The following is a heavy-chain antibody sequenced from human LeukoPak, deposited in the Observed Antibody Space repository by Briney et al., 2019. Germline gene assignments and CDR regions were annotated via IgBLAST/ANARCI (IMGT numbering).Heavy chain of an antibody. CDR2: IYYSGST. D-gene: IGHD5-18*01. Sequence: SETLSLTCTVSGGSISSSGYYWGWIRQPPGKGLEWIGSIYYSGSTYYNPSLKSRVTISVDTSKNQFSLKLSSVTAADTAVYYCAREGYSYGYGYWSQGTLVTVSS. J-gene: IGHJ4*02. CDR1: GGSISSSGYY. V-gene: IGHV4-39*02. CDR3: AREGYSYGYGY.